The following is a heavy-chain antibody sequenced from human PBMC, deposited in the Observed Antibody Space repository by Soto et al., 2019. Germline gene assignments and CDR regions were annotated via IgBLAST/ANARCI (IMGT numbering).Heavy chain of an antibody. J-gene: IGHJ4*02. V-gene: IGHV4-34*01. D-gene: IGHD6-13*01. CDR3: ARAYSRRPDARDFDY. CDR1: GGSFSGYY. CDR2: INHSGST. Sequence: NPSETLSLTCAVYGGSFSGYYWSWIRQPPGKGLEWIGEINHSGSTNYNPSLKSRVTISVDTSKNQFSLKLSSVTAADTAVYYCARAYSRRPDARDFDYWGQGTLVAVSS.